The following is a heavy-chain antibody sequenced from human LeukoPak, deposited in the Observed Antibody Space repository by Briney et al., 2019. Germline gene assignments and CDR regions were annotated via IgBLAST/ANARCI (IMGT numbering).Heavy chain of an antibody. CDR3: ARDDVPYRGTYTPFDV. D-gene: IGHD3-10*02. CDR1: GASISSYY. Sequence: PSETLSLTXSVSGASISSYYWSWVRQSAGKGLEWLGRIYISGTTKHNPSLKSRVTMSVDTSKNQFSLRLTSVTAADTAVYFCARDDVPYRGTYTPFDVWGQGTLVTVSS. J-gene: IGHJ4*02. V-gene: IGHV4-4*07. CDR2: IYISGTT.